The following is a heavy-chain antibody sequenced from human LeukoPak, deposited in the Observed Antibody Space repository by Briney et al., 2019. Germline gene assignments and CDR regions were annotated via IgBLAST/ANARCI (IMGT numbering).Heavy chain of an antibody. D-gene: IGHD6-19*01. CDR2: IYSGGDT. J-gene: IGHJ4*02. Sequence: GSLRLSCAASGFTVSSNYMSWVRQAPGKGLEWVSVIYSGGDTYYADSVKGRFTISRDNSKNTLYLQMNSLRAEDTAVYYCARVAVGAGTDYFDYWGPGTLVTVSS. CDR3: ARVAVGAGTDYFDY. V-gene: IGHV3-53*01. CDR1: GFTVSSNY.